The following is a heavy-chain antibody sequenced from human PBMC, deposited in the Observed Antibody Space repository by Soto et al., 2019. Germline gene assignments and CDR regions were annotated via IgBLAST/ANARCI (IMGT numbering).Heavy chain of an antibody. J-gene: IGHJ4*02. CDR3: AKDPTSYDSSAQFDS. D-gene: IGHD3-22*01. CDR1: GFIFRDWF. V-gene: IGHV3-11*05. CDR2: ISKDSGST. Sequence: GGSLRLSCAASGFIFRDWFMSWIRQAPGKGLEWISYISKDSGSTYHADSVKGRFTISRDNSKNTLYLQMNSLRAEDTAVYYCAKDPTSYDSSAQFDSWGQGTLVTVSS.